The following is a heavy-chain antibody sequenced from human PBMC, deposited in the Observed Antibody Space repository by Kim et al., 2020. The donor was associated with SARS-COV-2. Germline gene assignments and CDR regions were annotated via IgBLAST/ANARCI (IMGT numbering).Heavy chain of an antibody. V-gene: IGHV4-61*02. CDR2: IYTSGST. J-gene: IGHJ4*02. CDR1: GGSISSGSYY. Sequence: SETLSLTCTVSGGSISSGSYYWSWIRQPAGKGLEWIGRIYTSGSTNYNPSLKSRVTISVDTSKNQFSLKLSSVTAADTAVYYCARDLFYWNDEGGFDYWGQRTLVTVSS. CDR3: ARDLFYWNDEGGFDY. D-gene: IGHD1-1*01.